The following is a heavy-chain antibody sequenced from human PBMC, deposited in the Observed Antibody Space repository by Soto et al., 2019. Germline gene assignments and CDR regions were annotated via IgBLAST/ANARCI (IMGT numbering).Heavy chain of an antibody. CDR3: AAVHYYDSSGYYVWGHDDAFDI. D-gene: IGHD3-22*01. V-gene: IGHV1-58*01. CDR2: IVVGSGNT. CDR1: GFTFTSSA. Sequence: ASVKVSCKASGFTFTSSAVQWVRQARGQRLEWIGWIVVGSGNTNYAQKFQERVTITRDMSTSTTYMELSSLRSEDTAVYYCAAVHYYDSSGYYVWGHDDAFDIWGQGTMVTV. J-gene: IGHJ3*02.